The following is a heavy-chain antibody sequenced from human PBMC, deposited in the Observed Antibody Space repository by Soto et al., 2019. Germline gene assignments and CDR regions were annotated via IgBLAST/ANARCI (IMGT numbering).Heavy chain of an antibody. Sequence: ASVKVSCKASGYTFTAYYTHWVRQAPGQGLEWMGWVNPGNGTTSFAQKFQGRVTMTRDTSISTAYMELSGLRSDDTAMYYCARDTYANFDYWGQGTLVTVSS. CDR3: ARDTYANFDY. CDR1: GYTFTAYY. D-gene: IGHD2-8*01. J-gene: IGHJ4*02. CDR2: VNPGNGTT. V-gene: IGHV1-2*02.